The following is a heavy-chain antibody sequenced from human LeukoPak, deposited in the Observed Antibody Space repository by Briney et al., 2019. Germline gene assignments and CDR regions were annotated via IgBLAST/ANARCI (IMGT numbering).Heavy chain of an antibody. V-gene: IGHV1-18*01. CDR3: ARDLNYVTLGYTILADVGYYFDY. D-gene: IGHD3-9*01. Sequence: ASVKVSCKTSGYTFTMYGVSWVRQAPGRGLQWLGWISPRNGNTAYAQDLQGRVTMTTDTSTTTAYLELRSLRSDDTAIYYCARDLNYVTLGYTILADVGYYFDYWGQGSLVTVSS. J-gene: IGHJ4*02. CDR1: GYTFTMYG. CDR2: ISPRNGNT.